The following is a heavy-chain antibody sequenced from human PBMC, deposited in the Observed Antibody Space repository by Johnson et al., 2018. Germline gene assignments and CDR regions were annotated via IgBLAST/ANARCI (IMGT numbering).Heavy chain of an antibody. CDR3: ITWGTTTDY. CDR1: GFSFSNAW. J-gene: IGHJ4*02. D-gene: IGHD1-26*01. CDR2: IKSKTDGGKT. Sequence: VQLQESGGGLVKPGGSLRVSCAASGFSFSNAWMSWVRQAPGKWLEWVGRIKSKTDGGKTDYAAPVKGRFTISRDDSKNTLYLQMNSLKTEDTAVYYCITWGTTTDYWGQGTLVTVSS. V-gene: IGHV3-15*01.